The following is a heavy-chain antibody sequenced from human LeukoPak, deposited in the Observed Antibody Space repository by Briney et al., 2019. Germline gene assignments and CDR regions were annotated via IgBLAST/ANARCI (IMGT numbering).Heavy chain of an antibody. D-gene: IGHD6-6*01. Sequence: SETLSPTCAVYGGSFSGYYWTWIRQSPGKGLEWIGEINHSGSTNYNPSLKSRVTISVDTSKNQFSLKLSSLPAADTAVYYCAKTPNAFVRGGYYFDSWGQGTLVTVSS. J-gene: IGHJ4*02. CDR3: AKTPNAFVRGGYYFDS. CDR2: INHSGST. CDR1: GGSFSGYY. V-gene: IGHV4-34*01.